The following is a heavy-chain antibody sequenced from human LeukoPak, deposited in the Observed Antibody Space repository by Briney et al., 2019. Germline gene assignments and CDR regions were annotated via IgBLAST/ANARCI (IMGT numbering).Heavy chain of an antibody. D-gene: IGHD3-10*01. CDR2: IYTSGST. CDR3: ARSRDYKEAFDI. CDR1: GGSISSYY. J-gene: IGHJ3*02. Sequence: PSETLSLTCTVSGGSISSYYWSWIRQPAGKGLEWIGRIYTSGSTDYNPSLKSRVTMSVDTSKNQFSLKLNSVTAADTAVYYCARSRDYKEAFDIWGQGTMVTVSS. V-gene: IGHV4-4*07.